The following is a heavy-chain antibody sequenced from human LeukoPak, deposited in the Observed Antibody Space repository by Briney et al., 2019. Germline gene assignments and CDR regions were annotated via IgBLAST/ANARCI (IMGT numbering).Heavy chain of an antibody. J-gene: IGHJ4*02. D-gene: IGHD6-19*01. V-gene: IGHV3-23*01. Sequence: GGSLRLSCAASGFTFSSYAMSWVRQAPGKGLEWVSAISGSGGSTYYADSVKGRFTISRDNSKNTLYLQMNSLRAEDTAVYYCRGWYGEGEPYYFDYWGQGTLVTVSS. CDR2: ISGSGGST. CDR1: GFTFSSYA. CDR3: RGWYGEGEPYYFDY.